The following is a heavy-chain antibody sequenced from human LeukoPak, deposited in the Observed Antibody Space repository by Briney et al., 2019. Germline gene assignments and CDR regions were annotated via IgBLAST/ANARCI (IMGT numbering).Heavy chain of an antibody. CDR2: LSGSGDDT. CDR1: GFTFANYA. CDR3: VRGLHTFDY. Sequence: PGGSLRLSCTAYGFTFANYAMNWVRQAPGKGLEWVSSLSGSGDDTSYADFVKGRFTISRDNSRDTLYLQMNSLRAEDTAVYHCVRGLHTFDYWGQGTLVTVSS. J-gene: IGHJ4*02. V-gene: IGHV3-23*01.